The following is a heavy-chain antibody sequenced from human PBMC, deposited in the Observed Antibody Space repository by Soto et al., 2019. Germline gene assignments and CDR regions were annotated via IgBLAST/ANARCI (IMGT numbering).Heavy chain of an antibody. CDR1: GFSFSNYV. CDR3: VRDDRWAFDF. V-gene: IGHV3-48*02. Sequence: EVQLVESGGGLVQPGGSRRVSCAASGFSFSNYVMNWVRQAPGKGLEWVSYISIGSGSIFYADSVKGRFTISRDDAKNSLYMQMTTLRDEEPAVYYCVRDDRWAFDFWGQGTMVTVSS. CDR2: ISIGSGSI. D-gene: IGHD3-22*01. J-gene: IGHJ3*01.